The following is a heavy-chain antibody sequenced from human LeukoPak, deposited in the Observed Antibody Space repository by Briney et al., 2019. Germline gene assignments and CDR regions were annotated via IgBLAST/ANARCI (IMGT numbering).Heavy chain of an antibody. CDR1: GFTVSSNY. Sequence: PGGSLRLSCAASGFTVSSNYMTWVRQAPGKGLEWVSLIYGGSTNYADSVRGRFTISRDNSKNTLYLQMNSLRGEDTAVYYCAGDSPVTAGPFDPWGQGTLVTVSS. J-gene: IGHJ5*02. CDR3: AGDSPVTAGPFDP. D-gene: IGHD4-11*01. V-gene: IGHV3-66*01. CDR2: IYGGST.